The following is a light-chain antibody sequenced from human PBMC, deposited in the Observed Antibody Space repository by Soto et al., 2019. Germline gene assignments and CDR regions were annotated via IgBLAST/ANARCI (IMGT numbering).Light chain of an antibody. CDR3: QQYKNWTPIT. Sequence: EIGRSQSPANQSVTPGEGATLSCRASQSLSSSLAWYQQRPGQAPRPLIYGASTRATGIPARFSGSGFGTEFTLTISSLQSEDFAVYYCQQYKNWTPITFGQGTRLEIK. J-gene: IGKJ5*01. CDR1: QSLSSS. CDR2: GAS. V-gene: IGKV3-15*01.